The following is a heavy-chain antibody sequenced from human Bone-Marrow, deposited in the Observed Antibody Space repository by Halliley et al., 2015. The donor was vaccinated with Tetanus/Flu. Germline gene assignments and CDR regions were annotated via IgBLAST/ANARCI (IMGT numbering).Heavy chain of an antibody. CDR2: IKHGGSEK. CDR3: ARERGGGSYSSSDY. D-gene: IGHD1-26*01. V-gene: IGHV3-7*01. Sequence: ANIKHGGSEKFYVGSVRGRFTIPRENAKNSLYLQMNSLGAEDKAVYYCARERGGGSYSSSDYWGQGTLATVSS. J-gene: IGHJ4*02.